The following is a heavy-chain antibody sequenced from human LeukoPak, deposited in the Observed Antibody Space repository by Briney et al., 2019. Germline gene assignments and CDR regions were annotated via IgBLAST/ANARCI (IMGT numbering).Heavy chain of an antibody. Sequence: GGSLRLSCAASGFTFSSYAMSWVRQAPGKGLEWVSGLIGSGGSTYYADSVKGRFTVSRDNSKNTLYLQMNSLRAEDTAVYYCAKDFLNTAMGIFDYWGQGTLVTVSS. V-gene: IGHV3-23*01. D-gene: IGHD5-18*01. J-gene: IGHJ4*02. CDR2: LIGSGGST. CDR1: GFTFSSYA. CDR3: AKDFLNTAMGIFDY.